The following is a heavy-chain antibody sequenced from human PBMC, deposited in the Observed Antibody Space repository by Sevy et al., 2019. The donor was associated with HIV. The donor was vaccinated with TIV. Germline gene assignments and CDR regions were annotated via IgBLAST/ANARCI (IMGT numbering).Heavy chain of an antibody. CDR1: GYTFTSYD. CDR2: MTPSSRET. J-gene: IGHJ4*02. V-gene: IGHV1-8*01. Sequence: ASVNVSCKASGYTFTSYDINWVRQAAGQGLEWVGWMTPSSRETGYAQKFEGRITMTGDTSISAADLELSSLTSEDTAVYFCARNLYGSGTFDYWGQGTLVTVSS. D-gene: IGHD3-10*01. CDR3: ARNLYGSGTFDY.